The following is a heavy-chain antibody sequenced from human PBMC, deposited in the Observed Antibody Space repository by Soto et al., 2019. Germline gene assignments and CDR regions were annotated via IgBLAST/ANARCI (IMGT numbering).Heavy chain of an antibody. CDR3: ARAHTMMILDRFDP. CDR1: GFKFRNYA. CDR2: IWFDESKK. J-gene: IGHJ5*02. V-gene: IGHV3-33*01. D-gene: IGHD3-22*01. Sequence: LRLSCAASGFKFRNYAIHWVRQAPGKGLEWLAVIWFDESKKYYADSVKGRFTISRDNSKNTVYLDMNSLTADDSGVFYCARAHTMMILDRFDPWGHGTLVTVSS.